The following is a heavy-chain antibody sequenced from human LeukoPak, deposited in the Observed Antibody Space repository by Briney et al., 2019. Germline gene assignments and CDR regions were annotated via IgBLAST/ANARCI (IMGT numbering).Heavy chain of an antibody. V-gene: IGHV4-61*08. J-gene: IGHJ1*01. CDR1: GGSISSGDYY. D-gene: IGHD4-17*01. CDR2: IFYSGSA. CDR3: ASALTTLEYFQH. Sequence: SETLSLTCTVSGGSISSGDYYWNWIRQHPEKSLEWIGYIFYSGSAYYNPSLKSRVTISVDTSKNQFSLKLSPVTAADTAVYYCASALTTLEYFQHWGRGTLVTVSS.